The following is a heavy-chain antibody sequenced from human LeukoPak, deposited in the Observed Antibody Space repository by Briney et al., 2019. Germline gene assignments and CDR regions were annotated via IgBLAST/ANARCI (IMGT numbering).Heavy chain of an antibody. D-gene: IGHD3-10*01. CDR1: GFTFSNYD. Sequence: PGGSLILSCAASGFTFSNYDMHWARQATGKGLEWVSAIGTAGDTYYSGSVKGRFTISRENAKNSLYLQMNSLKAGDTAVYYCARGGWFGELLRPFDYWGQGSLVTVSS. J-gene: IGHJ4*02. CDR2: IGTAGDT. V-gene: IGHV3-13*01. CDR3: ARGGWFGELLRPFDY.